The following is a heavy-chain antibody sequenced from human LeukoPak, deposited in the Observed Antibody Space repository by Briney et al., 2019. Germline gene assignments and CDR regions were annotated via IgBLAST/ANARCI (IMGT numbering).Heavy chain of an antibody. J-gene: IGHJ3*02. CDR1: GFSFSSYG. CDR3: AREGQTFNAFDI. CDR2: IWFDGSSK. V-gene: IGHV3-33*01. Sequence: GGSLRLSCAASGFSFSSYGMHWVRQAPGKGLEWVAVIWFDGSSKFYADSVKGRFTISRDNSKNVLYLQMNSLRAEDTAVYFCAREGQTFNAFDIWGQGTMVTVSS.